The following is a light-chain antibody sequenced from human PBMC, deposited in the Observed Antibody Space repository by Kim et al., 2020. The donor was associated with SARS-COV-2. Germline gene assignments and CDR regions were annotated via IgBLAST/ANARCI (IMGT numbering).Light chain of an antibody. Sequence: EVVLTQSPATLSLSPGERATLSCRASQSVNTYLGWYRQKPGQAPRLLIYDASNRATGIPARFSGSGSGTDFTLTISSLEPEDFAVYYCQQRNNWLTFGGGTTVEIK. V-gene: IGKV3-11*01. CDR1: QSVNTY. J-gene: IGKJ4*01. CDR3: QQRNNWLT. CDR2: DAS.